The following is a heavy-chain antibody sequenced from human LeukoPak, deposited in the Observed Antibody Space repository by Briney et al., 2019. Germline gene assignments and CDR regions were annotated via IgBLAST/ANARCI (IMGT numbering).Heavy chain of an antibody. CDR2: IKSKTDGGTT. Sequence: GGSLRLSCAASGFTFSNAWMSWVRQAPGKGLEWVGRIKSKTDGGTTDYAAPVKGRFTISRDDSKNTLYLQMNSLKTEDTAVYYCTTDISVYCSSTSCYRRDYRGQGTLVTVSS. D-gene: IGHD2-2*01. CDR1: GFTFSNAW. J-gene: IGHJ4*02. CDR3: TTDISVYCSSTSCYRRDY. V-gene: IGHV3-15*01.